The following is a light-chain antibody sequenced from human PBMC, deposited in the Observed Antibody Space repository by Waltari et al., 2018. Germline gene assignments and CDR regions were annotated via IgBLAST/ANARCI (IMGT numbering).Light chain of an antibody. CDR3: QVWDDNSEQVI. V-gene: IGLV3-21*02. Sequence: SFVVTQTPSVSVAPGQTAKVECGGKNLGRKSVQWYQQKAGQAPVLVIYDDSDRHTGIPERFSGSNSRNTATLTISSVEAGDEADYYCQVWDDNSEQVIFGGGSKLTVL. CDR2: DDS. CDR1: NLGRKS. J-gene: IGLJ2*01.